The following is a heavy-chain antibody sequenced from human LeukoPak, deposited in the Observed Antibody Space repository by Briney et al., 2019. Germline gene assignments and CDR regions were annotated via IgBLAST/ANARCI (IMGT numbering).Heavy chain of an antibody. CDR1: GFTFSGSA. CDR3: RVWPDDPSLDY. J-gene: IGHJ4*02. Sequence: GGSLRLSCAASGFTFSGSAMHWVRQASGKGLEWVGRIRSKANSYATAYAASVKGRFTISRDDSKNTAYLQMNSLKTEDTAVYYCRVWPDDPSLDYWGQGTLVTVSS. V-gene: IGHV3-73*01. D-gene: IGHD3-16*01. CDR2: IRSKANSYAT.